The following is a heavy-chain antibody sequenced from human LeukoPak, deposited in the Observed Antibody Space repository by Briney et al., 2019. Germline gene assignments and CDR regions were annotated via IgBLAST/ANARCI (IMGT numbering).Heavy chain of an antibody. CDR1: GGSFSGYY. V-gene: IGHV4-34*01. D-gene: IGHD4-17*01. Sequence: SETLSLTCAVYGGSFSGYYWSWIRQPPGKGLEWIGEINHSGSTNYNPSLKSRVTISVDTSKNQFSLKLSSVTAADTAVYYCARDYYGDYALDYWGQGTLVTVSS. CDR2: INHSGST. CDR3: ARDYYGDYALDY. J-gene: IGHJ4*02.